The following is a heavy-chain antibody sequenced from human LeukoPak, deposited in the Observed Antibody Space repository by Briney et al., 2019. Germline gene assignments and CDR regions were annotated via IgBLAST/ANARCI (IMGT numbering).Heavy chain of an antibody. CDR1: GFTFSNAW. Sequence: GGSLRLSCAASGFTFSNAWMSWLRQAPGKGLEWVGRIKSKTDGGTTDYAAHVKGRFTISRDDSKNTLYLQMNSLKTEDTAVYYCTTADYSSGPLDYWGQGTLVTVSS. V-gene: IGHV3-15*01. CDR3: TTADYSSGPLDY. CDR2: IKSKTDGGTT. D-gene: IGHD6-19*01. J-gene: IGHJ4*02.